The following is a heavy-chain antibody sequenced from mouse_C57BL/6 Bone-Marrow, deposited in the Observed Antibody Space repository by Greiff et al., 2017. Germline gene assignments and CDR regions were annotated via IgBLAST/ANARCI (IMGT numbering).Heavy chain of an antibody. V-gene: IGHV1-72*01. CDR2: IDPNSGGT. CDR3: AREGGNYGNPYFDY. J-gene: IGHJ2*01. Sequence: QVQLKQPGAELVKPGASVKLSCKASGYTFTSYWMHWVKQRPGRGLEWIGRIDPNSGGTKYNEKFKSKATLTVDKPSSTAYMQLSSLTSEDSAVYYCAREGGNYGNPYFDYWGQGTTLTVSS. CDR1: GYTFTSYW. D-gene: IGHD2-1*01.